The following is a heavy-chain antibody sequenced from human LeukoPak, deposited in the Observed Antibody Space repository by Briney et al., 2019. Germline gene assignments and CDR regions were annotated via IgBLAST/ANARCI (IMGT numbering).Heavy chain of an antibody. V-gene: IGHV3-23*01. CDR3: AKALPYYGSGSYYFDY. J-gene: IGHJ4*02. CDR1: GFTFSSYA. Sequence: GGSLRLSCAASGFTFSSYAMSWVRQAPGKGLEWVSAISGSGGSTYYADSVKGRFTISRDNSKNTLYLQMNSLRAEDAAVYYCAKALPYYGSGSYYFDYWGQGTLVTVSS. D-gene: IGHD3-10*01. CDR2: ISGSGGST.